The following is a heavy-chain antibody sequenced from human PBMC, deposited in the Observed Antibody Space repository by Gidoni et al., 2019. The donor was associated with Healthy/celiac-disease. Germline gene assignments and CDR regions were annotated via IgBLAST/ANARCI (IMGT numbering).Heavy chain of an antibody. J-gene: IGHJ5*02. D-gene: IGHD3-3*01. CDR2: IYYSGST. V-gene: IGHV4-39*01. Sequence: QLQLQESGPGLVKPSETLSLTCTVSGGSISSSSYYWGWIRQPPGKGLEWIGSIYYSGSTYYNPSLKSRVTISVDTSKNQFSLKLSSVTAADTAVYYCARGYLEWSLLNWFDPWGQGTLVTVSS. CDR3: ARGYLEWSLLNWFDP. CDR1: GGSISSSSYY.